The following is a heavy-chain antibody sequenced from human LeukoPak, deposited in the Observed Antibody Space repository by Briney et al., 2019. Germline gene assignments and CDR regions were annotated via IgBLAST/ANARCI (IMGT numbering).Heavy chain of an antibody. CDR1: GGSIRSYY. V-gene: IGHV4-59*01. Sequence: SETLSLTCTVSGGSIRSYYWNWIRQPPGNGLEWIGYIYYSGTTNYNPSLMSRVTISIDTSKEQFSLRLSSVTAADTAVYYCAKSTLDNICYPGDWGQGTLVTVSS. CDR2: IYYSGTT. J-gene: IGHJ4*02. CDR3: AKSTLDNICYPGD. D-gene: IGHD2-2*01.